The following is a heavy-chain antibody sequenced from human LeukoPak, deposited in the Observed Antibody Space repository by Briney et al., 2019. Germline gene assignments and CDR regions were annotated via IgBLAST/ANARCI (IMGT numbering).Heavy chain of an antibody. CDR1: GFTVSSNY. D-gene: IGHD5-24*01. J-gene: IGHJ4*02. Sequence: GGSLRLSCAASGFTVSSNYMSWVRQAPGKGLEWVSVIYSGGSTYYADSVEGRFTISRDNSKNTLYLQMNSLRAEDTAVYYCARSRDGYNSFDYWGQGTLVTVSS. V-gene: IGHV3-53*01. CDR3: ARSRDGYNSFDY. CDR2: IYSGGST.